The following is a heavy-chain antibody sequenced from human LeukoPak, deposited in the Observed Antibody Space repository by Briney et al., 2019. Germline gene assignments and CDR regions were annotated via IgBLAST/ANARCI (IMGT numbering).Heavy chain of an antibody. CDR1: GFTFSNYW. D-gene: IGHD6-19*01. J-gene: IGHJ6*04. CDR3: ARYSSGWTRGVYYYYYGMDV. CDR2: IWYDGSNK. V-gene: IGHV3-33*08. Sequence: GGSLRLSCAVSGFTFSNYWMTWVRQAPGKGLEWVAVIWYDGSNKYYADSVKGRFTISRDNSKNTLYLQMNSLRAEDTAVYYCARYSSGWTRGVYYYYYGMDVWGKGTTVTVSS.